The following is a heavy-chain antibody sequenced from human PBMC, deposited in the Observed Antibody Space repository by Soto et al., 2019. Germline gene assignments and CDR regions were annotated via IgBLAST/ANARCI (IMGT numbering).Heavy chain of an antibody. J-gene: IGHJ3*02. CDR1: GFTFSDYY. Sequence: GGSLRLSCAASGFTFSDYYMSWIRQAPGKGLEWVSYISSSGSTIYYADSVKGRFTISRDNAKNSLYLQMNSLRAEDTAVYYCARVYYDILTGYSADAFDIWGQGTMVTVSS. CDR3: ARVYYDILTGYSADAFDI. D-gene: IGHD3-9*01. CDR2: ISSSGSTI. V-gene: IGHV3-11*01.